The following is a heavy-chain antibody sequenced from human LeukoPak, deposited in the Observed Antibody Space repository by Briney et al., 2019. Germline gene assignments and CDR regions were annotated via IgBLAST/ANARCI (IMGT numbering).Heavy chain of an antibody. CDR2: ISGSGDST. D-gene: IGHD6-19*01. Sequence: PGGSLRLSCAASGFTFTSYDMTWVRQAPGKGLEWVSLISGSGDSTYHADSVKGRFTISRDNSKNTLYLQMNSLRAEDTAVCYCAKAHSSGRIDYYFDYWGQGTLVTVSS. CDR3: AKAHSSGRIDYYFDY. CDR1: GFTFTSYD. V-gene: IGHV3-23*01. J-gene: IGHJ4*02.